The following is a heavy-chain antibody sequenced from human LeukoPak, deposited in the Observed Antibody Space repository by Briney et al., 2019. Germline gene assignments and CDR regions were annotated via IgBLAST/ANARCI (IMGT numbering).Heavy chain of an antibody. V-gene: IGHV3-30*04. CDR3: ARDLIVVVPAAVRYYYYGMDV. CDR1: GFTFSSYA. D-gene: IGHD2-2*01. Sequence: PGGSLRLSCAASGFTFSSYAMHWVRQAPGKGLEWVAVISYDGSNKYYADSVKGRFTISRDNSKNTLYLQMNSLRAEDTAVYYCARDLIVVVPAAVRYYYYGMDVWGQGTTVTVSS. CDR2: ISYDGSNK. J-gene: IGHJ6*02.